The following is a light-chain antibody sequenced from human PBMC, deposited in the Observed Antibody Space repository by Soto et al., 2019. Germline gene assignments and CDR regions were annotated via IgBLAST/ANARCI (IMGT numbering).Light chain of an antibody. V-gene: IGLV1-40*01. CDR1: SSNIGAGYD. J-gene: IGLJ1*01. Sequence: QAVVTQPPSVSGAPGQRVTIYCTGSSSNIGAGYDVHWYQQFPGTAPKLLIFGDSNRPSGVPDRFSGSKSGTSASLAITGLQADDEADYYCQSYDSSLSGSDVFGTGTKLTVL. CDR3: QSYDSSLSGSDV. CDR2: GDS.